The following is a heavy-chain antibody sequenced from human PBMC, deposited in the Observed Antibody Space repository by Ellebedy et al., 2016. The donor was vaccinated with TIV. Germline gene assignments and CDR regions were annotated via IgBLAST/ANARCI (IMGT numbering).Heavy chain of an antibody. CDR3: AHTPSDCSSTSCSHYYYYMDV. CDR1: GFSLSTSGVG. V-gene: IGHV2-5*01. D-gene: IGHD2-2*01. J-gene: IGHJ6*03. Sequence: SGPTLVKPTQTLTLTCTFSGFSLSTSGVGVGWIRQPPGKALEWLALIYWNDDKRYSPSLKSRLTITKDTSKNQVVLTMTNMDPVDTATYYCAHTPSDCSSTSCSHYYYYMDVWGKGTTVTVSS. CDR2: IYWNDDK.